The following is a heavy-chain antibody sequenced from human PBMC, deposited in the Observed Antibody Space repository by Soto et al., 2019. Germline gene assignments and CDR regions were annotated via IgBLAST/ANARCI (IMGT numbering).Heavy chain of an antibody. CDR1: GYPFTSYG. CDR2: ISVYNGNT. V-gene: IGHV1-18*01. Sequence: ASVKVSCKASGYPFTSYGLSWVRQAPGLGLEWMGWISVYNGNTDYAAMLLGRVTMTSASSTSTAYVELRSMRSDDTAVYYCARALSTSSADWEDYWGQGTLVTVS. J-gene: IGHJ4*01. CDR3: ARALSTSSADWEDY. D-gene: IGHD6-6*01.